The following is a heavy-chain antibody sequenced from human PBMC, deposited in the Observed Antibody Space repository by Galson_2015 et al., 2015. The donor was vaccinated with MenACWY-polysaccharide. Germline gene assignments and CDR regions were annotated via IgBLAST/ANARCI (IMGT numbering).Heavy chain of an antibody. D-gene: IGHD6-19*01. V-gene: IGHV1-8*01. CDR2: MNPNSGNT. CDR1: GYTFTSHD. Sequence: SVKVSCKASGYTFTSHDINWVRQATGQGLEWMGWMNPNSGNTGYAQKFQGRVTMTRNTSISTAYMELSSLTSEDTAVYYCASTKAGTHYFDYWGQGTLVTVSS. CDR3: ASTKAGTHYFDY. J-gene: IGHJ4*02.